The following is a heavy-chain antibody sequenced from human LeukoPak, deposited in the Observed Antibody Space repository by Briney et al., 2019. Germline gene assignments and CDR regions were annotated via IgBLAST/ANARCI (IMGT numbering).Heavy chain of an antibody. CDR3: ARNRGIDYYDSSGYPDAFDI. CDR2: IYYSGST. J-gene: IGHJ3*02. D-gene: IGHD3-22*01. CDR1: GGSISSSSYY. V-gene: IGHV4-39*01. Sequence: SETLSLTCTVSGGSISSSSYYWGWIRQPPGKGLEWIGSIYYSGSTYYNPSLKSRVAISVDTSKNQFSLKLSSVTAADTAVYYCARNRGIDYYDSSGYPDAFDIWGQGTMVTVSS.